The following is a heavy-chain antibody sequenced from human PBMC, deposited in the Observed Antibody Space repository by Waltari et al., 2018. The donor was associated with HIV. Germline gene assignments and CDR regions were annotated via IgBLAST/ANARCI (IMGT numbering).Heavy chain of an antibody. CDR3: ARGKVTTPGYFEL. J-gene: IGHJ4*02. V-gene: IGHV1-69*06. Sequence: QVQLVQSGAEMKRPGSSVKVSCKSFGDTFNNFALNWVRQAPGQGLEWVGGIIPIIRTTNYAQSLQGRVTVTADRSMTTVYMELSSLKSEDTAVYYCARGKVTTPGYFELWGQGTLVSVSS. D-gene: IGHD3-9*01. CDR1: GDTFNNFA. CDR2: IIPIIRTT.